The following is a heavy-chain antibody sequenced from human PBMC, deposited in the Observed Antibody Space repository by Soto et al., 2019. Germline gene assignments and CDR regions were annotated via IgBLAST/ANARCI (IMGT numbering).Heavy chain of an antibody. Sequence: SETLSRTCNVSGGYIRNYYWSWIRQPPGKGLEWFGYVYFNGNTNYNPSLKSRVTISVDTSKNQFSLNLNSVTAADTAVYYCAATTISQGSAFDVWGQGIAVTVSS. CDR2: VYFNGNT. J-gene: IGHJ3*01. CDR3: AATTISQGSAFDV. CDR1: GGYIRNYY. V-gene: IGHV4-59*08. D-gene: IGHD3-10*01.